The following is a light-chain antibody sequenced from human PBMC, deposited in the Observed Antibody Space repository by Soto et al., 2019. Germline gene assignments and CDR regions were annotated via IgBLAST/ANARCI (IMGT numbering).Light chain of an antibody. J-gene: IGLJ1*01. CDR1: KSDIGVYDF. CDR2: EVV. Sequence: QSDLTQPPSASGSPGQSVTMSCTGTKSDIGVYDFVSWYQHHPGKAPRLIIYEVVQRPSGVPDRFSGSKSGNTASLTVSGLQAADEADYFCKSYAGSNTYVFGSGTKATVL. V-gene: IGLV2-8*01. CDR3: KSYAGSNTYV.